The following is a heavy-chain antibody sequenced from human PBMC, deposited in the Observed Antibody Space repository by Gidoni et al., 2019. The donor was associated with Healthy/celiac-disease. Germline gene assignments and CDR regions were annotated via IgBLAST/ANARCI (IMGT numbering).Heavy chain of an antibody. CDR2: ISSSSSYI. CDR1: GFPFSSYS. CDR3: ARDPYYYGSGSYFYYYYGMDV. D-gene: IGHD3-10*01. J-gene: IGHJ6*02. V-gene: IGHV3-21*01. Sequence: EVQLVESGGGLVKPGGSLRLSCAASGFPFSSYSMNLVRQAPGKGLEWVSSISSSSSYIYYADSVKGRFTISRDNAKNSLYLQMNSLRAEDTAVYYCARDPYYYGSGSYFYYYYGMDVWGQGTTVTVSS.